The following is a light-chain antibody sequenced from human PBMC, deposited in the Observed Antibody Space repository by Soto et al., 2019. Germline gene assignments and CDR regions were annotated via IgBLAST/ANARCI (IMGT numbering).Light chain of an antibody. CDR1: SSDVGSYNL. CDR2: ETT. Sequence: QSVLPQPASVSGSPEQSITISCTGTSSDVGSYNLVSWYQQHPGKAPKVMIYETTKRPSGVSNRFDGSKSGNTASLTIPWLQAEDEADYYSCAYAGRGTVAFCGGTTLTVL. CDR3: CAYAGRGTVA. V-gene: IGLV2-23*02. J-gene: IGLJ3*02.